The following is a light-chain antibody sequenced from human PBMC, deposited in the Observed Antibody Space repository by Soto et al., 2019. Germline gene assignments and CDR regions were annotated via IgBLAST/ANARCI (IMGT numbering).Light chain of an antibody. V-gene: IGKV1-39*01. J-gene: IGKJ1*01. CDR2: SSS. CDR1: QTISKF. CDR3: QQSYNLTRT. Sequence: DIHLTQSPSSLSASVGHIFTIACRASQTISKFLNWYQGKPGKPPKLLIYSSSTLQSGVPSRFSGSGSGTDFTLTINGLQPEDFASYCCQQSYNLTRTFGPGTKVDIK.